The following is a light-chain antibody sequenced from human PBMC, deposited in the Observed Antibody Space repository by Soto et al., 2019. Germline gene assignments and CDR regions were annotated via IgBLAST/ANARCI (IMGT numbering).Light chain of an antibody. J-gene: IGKJ5*01. CDR3: QQYGSSST. Sequence: EIVLTQSPGTLSLSPGERATLSCRASQSVSSSYLAWYQQKPGQAPRLLIYGASSRATGIPVRFSGSGSETDFTLTISRLEDEDSAVYYCQQYGSSSTFGQGTRLEIK. CDR1: QSVSSSY. V-gene: IGKV3-20*01. CDR2: GAS.